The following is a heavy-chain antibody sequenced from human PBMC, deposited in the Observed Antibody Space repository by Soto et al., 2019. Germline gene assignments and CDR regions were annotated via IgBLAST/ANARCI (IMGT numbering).Heavy chain of an antibody. CDR2: IFHGGNT. J-gene: IGHJ3*01. CDR1: GFFISSGNY. CDR3: ARARWYDAFDV. Sequence: SEILSLTCAVSGFFISSGNYWGWIRKPPGKGLEWIGSIFHGGNTYYNPSLKSRVTISVDMSKNQFSLKLNSVTAADTAVYYCARARWYDAFDVWGQGTVVTVSS. V-gene: IGHV4-38-2*01. D-gene: IGHD2-15*01.